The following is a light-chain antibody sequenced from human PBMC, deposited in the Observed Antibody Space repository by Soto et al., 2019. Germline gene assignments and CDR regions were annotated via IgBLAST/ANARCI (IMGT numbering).Light chain of an antibody. CDR2: DAS. Sequence: DIQMTQSPSSLPASVGDRVTITCQASQDISNFLNWYQQKPGKAPKLLIFDASNLETGVPSRFSGSGFGTDFTLTISSLQPEDLGTYYCQQYDNLPPLTFGGGTKVEI. V-gene: IGKV1-33*01. CDR3: QQYDNLPPLT. J-gene: IGKJ4*01. CDR1: QDISNF.